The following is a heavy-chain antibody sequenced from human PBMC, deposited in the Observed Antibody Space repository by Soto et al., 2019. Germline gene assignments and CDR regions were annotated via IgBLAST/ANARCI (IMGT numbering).Heavy chain of an antibody. CDR1: AGSFSGYY. J-gene: IGHJ5*02. CDR3: AREGLGYCRFGSCYLHLFLHWVDT. CDR2: INHTGST. Sequence: QVQLQQWGAGLLKPSETLSLTCAFYAGSFSGYYWRLIRQPPGKGLEWIGEINHTGSTNSNPSLKDRVTISLDRSKNQCSHKLSSVTDDGPAVSYCAREGLGYCRFGSCYLHLFLHWVDTLGQGTLVTVSS. V-gene: IGHV4-34*01. D-gene: IGHD2-15*01.